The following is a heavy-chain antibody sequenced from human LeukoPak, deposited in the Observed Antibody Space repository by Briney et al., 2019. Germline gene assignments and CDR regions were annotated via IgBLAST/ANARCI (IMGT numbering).Heavy chain of an antibody. V-gene: IGHV3-9*01. Sequence: GRSLRLSCAASGFTFDVYAMHSVRQGPGKGPEWISGITWNTDTIGYADSVMGRFTISRDNAKNSLYLQMNSLRAEDTALYFCAKDISVGATPYYFDSWGQGTLVTVSS. CDR3: AKDISVGATPYYFDS. CDR2: ITWNTDTI. D-gene: IGHD1-26*01. CDR1: GFTFDVYA. J-gene: IGHJ4*02.